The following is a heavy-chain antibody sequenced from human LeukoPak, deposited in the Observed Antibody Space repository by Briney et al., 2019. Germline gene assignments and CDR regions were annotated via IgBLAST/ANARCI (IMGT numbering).Heavy chain of an antibody. CDR1: GFTFSSYW. D-gene: IGHD1-14*01. CDR3: ARSNQADDY. J-gene: IGHJ4*02. CDR2: INPGWSSI. Sequence: PGGSLTLSCTASGFTFSSYWMHWLRQFPGKALVWVARINPGWSSITYADSVKCRFTISRDKAKKTLYLKMDSLRAEDTGVYYCARSNQADDYWGQGTLVTVSS. V-gene: IGHV3-74*01.